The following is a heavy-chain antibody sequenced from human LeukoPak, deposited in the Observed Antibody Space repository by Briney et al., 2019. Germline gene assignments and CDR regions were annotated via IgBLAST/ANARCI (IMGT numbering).Heavy chain of an antibody. Sequence: GGSLRLSCAASGFTVSSNYMSWVRQAPGKGLEWVSVIYSGGSTYYADSVKGRFTISRDNSKNTLYLQMNSLRAEDTAVYYCARLVLWLGEPNDYWGQGTLVTVSS. CDR1: GFTVSSNY. CDR3: ARLVLWLGEPNDY. D-gene: IGHD3-10*01. CDR2: IYSGGST. J-gene: IGHJ4*02. V-gene: IGHV3-66*01.